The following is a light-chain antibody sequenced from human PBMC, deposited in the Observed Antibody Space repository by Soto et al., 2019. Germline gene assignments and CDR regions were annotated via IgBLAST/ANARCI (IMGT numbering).Light chain of an antibody. Sequence: AIRMTQSPSSLSASTGDRVTITCRASQGISSYLDWYQQKPGKAPKLLIYAASTLQSGFPSRFSGSGSGTYFTLTISCLQSEDFATYYCQQYYSYPPITFGQGTRLEIK. V-gene: IGKV1-8*01. CDR1: QGISSY. CDR2: AAS. J-gene: IGKJ5*01. CDR3: QQYYSYPPIT.